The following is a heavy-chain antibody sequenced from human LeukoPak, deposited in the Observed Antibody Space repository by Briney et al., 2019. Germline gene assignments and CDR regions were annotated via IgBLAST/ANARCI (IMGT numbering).Heavy chain of an antibody. V-gene: IGHV1-18*01. D-gene: IGHD3-10*01. J-gene: IGHJ4*02. CDR3: ARGVLVRGVIITGQYYFDY. CDR2: ISAYNGNT. Sequence: GASVKVSCKASGYTFTSYGISWVRQAPGQGLEWMGWISAYNGNTNYAQKLQGRVTMTTDTSTSTACMELRSLKSDDTAVYYCARGVLVRGVIITGQYYFDYWGQGTLVTVSS. CDR1: GYTFTSYG.